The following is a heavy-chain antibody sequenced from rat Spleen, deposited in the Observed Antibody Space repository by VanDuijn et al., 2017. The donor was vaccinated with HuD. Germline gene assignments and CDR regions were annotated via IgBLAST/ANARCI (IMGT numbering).Heavy chain of an antibody. Sequence: EVQLVESGGGLVQPGRSLKLSCVASGFTFNNYWMTWIRQAPGKGLEWVASISDTGSNTYYPDSVKGRFTISRDNAKNTQYLQMDSLRSEDTATYYCTRGYVMDAWGQGASVTVSS. CDR3: TRGYVMDA. J-gene: IGHJ4*01. CDR1: GFTFNNYW. CDR2: ISDTGSNT. V-gene: IGHV5-31*01.